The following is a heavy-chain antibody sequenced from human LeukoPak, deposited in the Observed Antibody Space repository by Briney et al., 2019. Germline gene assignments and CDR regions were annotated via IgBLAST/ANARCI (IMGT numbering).Heavy chain of an antibody. V-gene: IGHV3-74*01. D-gene: IGHD2-2*01. CDR3: GRGGPVAAVDD. CDR2: INGDGTIT. Sequence: GGSLRLSCEASGFIFSAYYMHWVRQAPGKGRVWVSYINGDGTITNYADSVKGRFTITRDNGKNTLSLQMSSLRGEDTGSYYCGRGGPVAAVDDWGQGTLVIVSS. CDR1: GFIFSAYY. J-gene: IGHJ4*02.